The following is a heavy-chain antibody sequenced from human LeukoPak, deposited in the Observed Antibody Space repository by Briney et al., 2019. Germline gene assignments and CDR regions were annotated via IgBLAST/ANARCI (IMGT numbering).Heavy chain of an antibody. J-gene: IGHJ4*02. Sequence: ASVTVSCKASGYTFTGYYMHWVRQAPGQGLEWMGWINPNSGGTNYAQKFQGRVTMTRDTSISTAYMELSRLRSDDTAVYYCARGPSAWGVVFIKIDYWGQGTLVTVSS. D-gene: IGHD2-8*02. V-gene: IGHV1-2*02. CDR1: GYTFTGYY. CDR2: INPNSGGT. CDR3: ARGPSAWGVVFIKIDY.